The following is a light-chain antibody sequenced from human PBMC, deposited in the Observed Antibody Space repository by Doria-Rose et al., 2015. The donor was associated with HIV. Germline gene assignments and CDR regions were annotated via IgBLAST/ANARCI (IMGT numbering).Light chain of an antibody. CDR3: QQYGTSRGT. CDR1: QRVKSSY. CDR2: DAS. Sequence: TQSPGTLSLSPGERATLSCSASQRVKSSYLAWYQQKPGQAPRLLIYDASTRATGIPDRFSSGYGADFTLTISRLEPEDVAVYYCQQYGTSRGTFGQGTRLEIK. V-gene: IGKV3-20*01. J-gene: IGKJ5*01.